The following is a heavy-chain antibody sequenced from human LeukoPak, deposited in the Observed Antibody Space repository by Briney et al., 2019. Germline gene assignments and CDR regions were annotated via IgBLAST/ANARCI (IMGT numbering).Heavy chain of an antibody. D-gene: IGHD5-18*01. J-gene: IGHJ5*02. CDR2: IYYSGST. CDR3: ARDSAMVVENWFDP. CDR1: GGSISSYY. V-gene: IGHV4-59*01. Sequence: SETLSLTCTVSGGSISSYYWSWIRQPPGKGLEWIGYIYYSGSTNYNPSLKSRVTISVDTSKNQFSLKLSSVTAADTAVYYCARDSAMVVENWFDPWGQGTLVTVSS.